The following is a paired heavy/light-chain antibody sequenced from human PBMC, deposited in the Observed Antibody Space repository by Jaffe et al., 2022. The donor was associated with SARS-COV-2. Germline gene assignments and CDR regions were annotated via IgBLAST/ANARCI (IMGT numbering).Heavy chain of an antibody. CDR3: ARHRKQGDSSTWYAPQFYYGMDV. CDR1: GGSISTRSYS. D-gene: IGHD6-13*01. CDR2: VYYGGST. V-gene: IGHV4-39*01. J-gene: IGHJ6*02. Sequence: QLQLQESGPGLVKPSETLSLTCNVSGGSISTRSYSWGWIREPPGKGLEWIGNVYYGGSTQYNPSLKSRVTISAVTSNNQFSLILSSVTAADTAVYYCARHRKQGDSSTWYAPQFYYGMDVWGQGTTVTVSS.
Light chain of an antibody. V-gene: IGKV1-39*01. Sequence: DIQMTQSPSSLSASVGDRITITCRASQSISIYLNWYQQKPGKAPKLLIYGASSLETGVPSRFSGSGSGTDFTLTISSLQPEDFGTYYCQQSYSTPFTFGGGTKVEIK. CDR1: QSISIY. CDR3: QQSYSTPFT. CDR2: GAS. J-gene: IGKJ4*01.